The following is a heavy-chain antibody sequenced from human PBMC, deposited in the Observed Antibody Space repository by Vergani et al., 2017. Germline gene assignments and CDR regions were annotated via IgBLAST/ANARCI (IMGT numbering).Heavy chain of an antibody. CDR1: GGSISSSSYY. V-gene: IGHV4-39*01. Sequence: QLQLQESGPGLVKPSETLSLTCTVSGGSISSSSYYWGWIRQPPGKGLEWIGSIYYSGSTYYNPSLKSRVTISVDTSKNQFFLKLSSVTAADTAVYYCARPRVEGDYYYGMDVWGQGTTVTVSS. CDR3: ARPRVEGDYYYGMDV. CDR2: IYYSGST. J-gene: IGHJ6*02. D-gene: IGHD3-10*01.